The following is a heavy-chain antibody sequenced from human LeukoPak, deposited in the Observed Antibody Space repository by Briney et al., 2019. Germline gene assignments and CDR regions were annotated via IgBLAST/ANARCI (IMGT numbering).Heavy chain of an antibody. J-gene: IGHJ6*03. CDR3: ARQFYYYDSRDVYYYYYMDV. CDR1: GGSFSGFY. CDR2: INHSGST. Sequence: SETPSLTCAVYGGSFSGFYLGWIRPPPGKGVEWIGEINHSGSTNYNPSLKSRVTISVDTSKNQFSLKLSSVTAADTAVYYCARQFYYYDSRDVYYYYYMDVWGKGTTVTISS. D-gene: IGHD3-22*01. V-gene: IGHV4-34*01.